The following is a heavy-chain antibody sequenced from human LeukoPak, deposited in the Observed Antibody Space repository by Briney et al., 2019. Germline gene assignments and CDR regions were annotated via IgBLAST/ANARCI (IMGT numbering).Heavy chain of an antibody. J-gene: IGHJ4*02. D-gene: IGHD1-26*01. Sequence: GGSLRLSCAASGFTFSSYAMSWVRQAPGKGLEWVSAISGSGGSTYYADSVKGRFTISRDNSKNTLYLQMNSLRAEDTAVYYCAKGVTSGGSYYVVVSPFDYWGQGTLVTLSS. V-gene: IGHV3-23*01. CDR3: AKGVTSGGSYYVVVSPFDY. CDR1: GFTFSSYA. CDR2: ISGSGGST.